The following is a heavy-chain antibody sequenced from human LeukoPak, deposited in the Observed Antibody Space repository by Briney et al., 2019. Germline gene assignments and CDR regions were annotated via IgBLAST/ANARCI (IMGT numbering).Heavy chain of an antibody. J-gene: IGHJ4*02. CDR2: IYHSGST. CDR1: GYSISSGYY. D-gene: IGHD6-13*01. V-gene: IGHV4-38-2*02. CDR3: ARGRQQLVPMGDDY. Sequence: PSETLSLTCTVSGYSISSGYYWGWIRQPPGKGLEWIGSIYHSGSTYYNPSLKSRVTISVDTSKNQFSLKLSSVTAADTAVYYCARGRQQLVPMGDDYWGEGTLVTVSP.